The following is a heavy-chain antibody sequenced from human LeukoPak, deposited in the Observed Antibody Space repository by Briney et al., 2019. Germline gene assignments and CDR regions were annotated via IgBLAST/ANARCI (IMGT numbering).Heavy chain of an antibody. J-gene: IGHJ6*04. Sequence: ASVKVSCKASGYTFTSYGISWVRQAPGQGLDGMGWISAYNGNTNYAQKLQGKVTMTTDTSTSTAYMELRSLRSDDTAVYYCAVSITMAYYYGMDVWGKGTTVTVSS. D-gene: IGHD3-10*01. CDR2: ISAYNGNT. CDR3: AVSITMAYYYGMDV. V-gene: IGHV1-18*04. CDR1: GYTFTSYG.